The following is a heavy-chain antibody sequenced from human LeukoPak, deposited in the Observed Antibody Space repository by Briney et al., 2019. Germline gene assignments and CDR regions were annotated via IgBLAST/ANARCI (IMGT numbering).Heavy chain of an antibody. CDR2: ISSDKGET. V-gene: IGHV1-2*02. CDR1: GYTFTSYD. CDR3: ARDIAPSGAWWLDS. Sequence: ASVKVSCKASGYTFTSYDINWVRQATGQGLEWMGWISSDKGETNYARRFQGRVTMTRDTSISTAYMQVNRLTSDDTAFYYCARDIAPSGAWWLDSWGQGTLITVSS. J-gene: IGHJ5*01. D-gene: IGHD6-13*01.